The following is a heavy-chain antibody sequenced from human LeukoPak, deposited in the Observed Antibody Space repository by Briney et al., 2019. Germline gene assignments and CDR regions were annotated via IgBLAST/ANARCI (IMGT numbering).Heavy chain of an antibody. J-gene: IGHJ4*02. CDR2: IRYDGSNK. CDR3: AKDERVFRSDYYGSGSYYFIDY. CDR1: GFTFSSYG. Sequence: PGGSLRLSCAASGFTFSSYGMHWVRQAPGKGLEWVAFIRYDGSNKYYADSVKGRFTISRDNSKNTLYLQMNSLRAEDTAVYYCAKDERVFRSDYYGSGSYYFIDYWGQGTLVTVSS. D-gene: IGHD3-10*01. V-gene: IGHV3-30*02.